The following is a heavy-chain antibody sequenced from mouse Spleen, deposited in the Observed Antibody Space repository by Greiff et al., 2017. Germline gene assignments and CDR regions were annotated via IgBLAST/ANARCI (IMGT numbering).Heavy chain of an antibody. J-gene: IGHJ1*01. D-gene: IGHD2-14*01. CDR2: ISSGGSYT. Sequence: EVKVEESGGGLVKPGGSLKLSCAASGFTFSSYAMSWVRQTPEKRLEWVATISSGGSYTYYPDSVKGRFTISRDNAKNTLYLQMSSLRSEDTAMYYCARQAEVRRDWYFDVWGAGTTVTVSS. CDR1: GFTFSSYA. CDR3: ARQAEVRRDWYFDV. V-gene: IGHV5-9-3*01.